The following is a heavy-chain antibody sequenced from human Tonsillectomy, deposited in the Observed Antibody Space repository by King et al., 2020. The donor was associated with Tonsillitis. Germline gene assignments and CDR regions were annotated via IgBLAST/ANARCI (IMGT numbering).Heavy chain of an antibody. Sequence: VQLVESGGGLVKPGGSLRLSCAASGFTFSSYSLNWVRQAPGKGLEWVSSISSISSYRYYADSVKGRFTISRDNAKNSLYLQMNSLRAEDTAVYYCARDRVATTSGAYYYYYYGMDVWGQGTTVTVSS. CDR1: GFTFSSYS. D-gene: IGHD5-12*01. CDR2: ISSISSYR. CDR3: ARDRVATTSGAYYYYYYGMDV. V-gene: IGHV3-21*01. J-gene: IGHJ6*02.